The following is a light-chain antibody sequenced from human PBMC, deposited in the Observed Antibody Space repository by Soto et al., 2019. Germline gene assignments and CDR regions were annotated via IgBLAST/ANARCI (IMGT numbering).Light chain of an antibody. CDR2: GDT. CDR1: KTDVGSYTY. CDR3: CSYAGSTTSVV. Sequence: QSVLTQPASVSGSPGQSITISCTGIKTDVGSYTYVSWYQQYLDKAPKVLIYGDTKRPSGVSSRFSGSKSGDTASLTISGLQTEDEADYYCCSYAGSTTSVVFGGGTKVTVL. V-gene: IGLV2-23*01. J-gene: IGLJ2*01.